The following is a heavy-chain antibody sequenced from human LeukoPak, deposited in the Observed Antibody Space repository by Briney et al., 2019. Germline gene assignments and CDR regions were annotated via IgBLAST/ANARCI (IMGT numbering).Heavy chain of an antibody. CDR3: ATSLVGATNGWFDP. Sequence: PGGSLRLSCADSGFTFSSYAMSWVRQAPGKGLEWVSAISGSGGSTYYADSVKGRFTISRDNSKNTLYLQMNSLRAEDTAVYYCATSLVGATNGWFDPWGQGTLVTVSS. CDR2: ISGSGGST. J-gene: IGHJ5*02. D-gene: IGHD1-26*01. V-gene: IGHV3-23*01. CDR1: GFTFSSYA.